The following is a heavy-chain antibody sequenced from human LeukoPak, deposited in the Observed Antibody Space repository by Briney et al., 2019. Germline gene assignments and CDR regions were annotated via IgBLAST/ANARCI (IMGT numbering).Heavy chain of an antibody. CDR2: INSDGSNT. D-gene: IGHD3-22*01. CDR1: GFTFSSYW. J-gene: IGHJ4*02. CDR3: ARDLELVYYDSSGYDY. V-gene: IGHV3-74*01. Sequence: GGSLRLSCAASGFTFSSYWMHWVRQVSGKGLVWVSRINSDGSNTRYADSVKGRFTISRDNAKNTRYLQMNSLRAEDTAVYYCARDLELVYYDSSGYDYWGQGTLVIVSS.